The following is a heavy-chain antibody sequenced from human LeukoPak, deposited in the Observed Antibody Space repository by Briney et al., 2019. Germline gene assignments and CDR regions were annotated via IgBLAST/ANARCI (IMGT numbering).Heavy chain of an antibody. CDR3: ATSGSYRNWFDP. CDR1: GFTFSSYA. Sequence: PGGSLRLSCAASGFTFSSYAMSWVRQAPGKGLEWVSAISGSGGSTYYADSVKGRFTISRDNSKNTLYLQMNSLRAEDTAVYYCATSGSYRNWFDPWGQGTLVTVSS. CDR2: ISGSGGST. V-gene: IGHV3-23*01. D-gene: IGHD1-26*01. J-gene: IGHJ5*02.